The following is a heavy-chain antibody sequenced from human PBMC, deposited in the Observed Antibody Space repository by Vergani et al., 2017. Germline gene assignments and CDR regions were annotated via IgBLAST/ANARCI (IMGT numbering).Heavy chain of an antibody. Sequence: QVQLQQSGGGLLKPSETLSLTCVVNGGSFTSYHWTWIRQSPGEGLEWVADIYHTGRPDYNPSLKSRLSVSVDKSRNQFSLMLNSVTTTDTAIYFCARVNTETNGHLYYYYYMDVWGQGTAVTVSS. CDR1: GGSFTSYH. CDR2: IYHTGRP. D-gene: IGHD4-11*01. V-gene: IGHV4-34*01. CDR3: ARVNTETNGHLYYYYYMDV. J-gene: IGHJ6*03.